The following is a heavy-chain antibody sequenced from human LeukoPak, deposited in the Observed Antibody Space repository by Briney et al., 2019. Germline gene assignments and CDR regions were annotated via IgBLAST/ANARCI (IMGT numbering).Heavy chain of an antibody. Sequence: GGSLRLSCAASGFTFSDYTMNWVRQAPGKGLEWVASITSGSSYIYYADSVKGRFTISRDNAKNSLYLQMNSLGAEDTAVYYCATPVAVTGTDWGQGTLVTVSS. CDR2: ITSGSSYI. V-gene: IGHV3-21*04. J-gene: IGHJ4*02. CDR1: GFTFSDYT. D-gene: IGHD6-19*01. CDR3: ATPVAVTGTD.